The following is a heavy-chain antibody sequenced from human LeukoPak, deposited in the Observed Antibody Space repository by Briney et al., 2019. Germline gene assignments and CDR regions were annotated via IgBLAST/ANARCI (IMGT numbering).Heavy chain of an antibody. J-gene: IGHJ4*02. CDR1: GGTFSSYA. CDR3: ARGVGELVGATTTSFDY. CDR2: IIPIFGTA. Sequence: SVKVSCKASGGTFSSYAISWVRQAPGQGLEWIGGIIPIFGTANYAQKFQGRVTITTDESTSTAYMELSSLRSEDTAVYYCARGVGELVGATTTSFDYWGQGTLVTVSS. V-gene: IGHV1-69*05. D-gene: IGHD1-26*01.